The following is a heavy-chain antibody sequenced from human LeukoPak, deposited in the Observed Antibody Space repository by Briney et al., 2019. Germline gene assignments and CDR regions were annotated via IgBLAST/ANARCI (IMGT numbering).Heavy chain of an antibody. J-gene: IGHJ4*02. Sequence: SQTLSLTCAISGDSVSSNSAAWNWIRQSPSRGLEWLGRTYYRARWFIDYAASVRSRITINPDTSKNQFSLQVNSVTPEDTAVYYCAREAGSSWFFGNFDYWGPGALVTVSS. D-gene: IGHD6-13*01. CDR3: AREAGSSWFFGNFDY. V-gene: IGHV6-1*01. CDR1: GDSVSSNSAA. CDR2: TYYRARWFI.